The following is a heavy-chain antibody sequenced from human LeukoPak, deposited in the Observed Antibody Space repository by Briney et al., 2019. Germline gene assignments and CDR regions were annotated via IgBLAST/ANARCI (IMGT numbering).Heavy chain of an antibody. V-gene: IGHV4-4*07. CDR1: GGSISSYY. CDR2: IYTSGST. D-gene: IGHD2-2*01. J-gene: IGHJ6*03. Sequence: SETLSLTCTVSGGSISSYYWSWIRQPAGKGLEWIGRIYTSGSTNYNPSLKSRVTMSVDTSKNQFSLKLSSVTAADTAVYYCAREYCSSTSCYRIPMGYYYMDVWGKGTTVTVSS. CDR3: AREYCSSTSCYRIPMGYYYMDV.